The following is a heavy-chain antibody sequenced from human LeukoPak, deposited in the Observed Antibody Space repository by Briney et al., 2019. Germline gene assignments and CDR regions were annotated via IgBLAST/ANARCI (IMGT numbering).Heavy chain of an antibody. CDR1: GYTFTSYD. CDR2: MNPSSGNT. CDR3: ARGQPDFWSGLRPYYMDV. D-gene: IGHD3-3*01. Sequence: AAVTVSCQASGYTFTSYDIDRVRQAPGPGLEWMGWMNPSSGNTGSAQKFQGRVTMTRNTSISTAYMELSSLRSEDTAVYYCARGQPDFWSGLRPYYMDVWGKGTTVTVSS. J-gene: IGHJ6*03. V-gene: IGHV1-8*01.